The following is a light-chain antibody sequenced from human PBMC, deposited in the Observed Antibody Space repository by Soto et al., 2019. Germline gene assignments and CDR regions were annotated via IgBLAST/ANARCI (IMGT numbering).Light chain of an antibody. CDR1: SSDVGYYNY. V-gene: IGLV2-14*01. CDR3: SSYTSSSTLV. J-gene: IGLJ2*01. CDR2: EVN. Sequence: QSALTQPASVSGSPGQSITISCTGTSSDVGYYNYVSWYQQHPGKAPKLMIYEVNNRPSGLSNRFSGSKSGNTASLTISGLQAEDEADYYCSSYTSSSTLVFGEGTKLTVL.